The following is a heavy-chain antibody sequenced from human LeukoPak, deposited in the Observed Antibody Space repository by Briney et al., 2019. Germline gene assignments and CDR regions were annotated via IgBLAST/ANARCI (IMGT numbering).Heavy chain of an antibody. D-gene: IGHD2-15*01. Sequence: GGSLRLSCAASGFTFSSYSMNWVRQAPGKGLEWVSSISSSSSYIYYADSVKGRFTISRDNAKNSLYLQMNSLRAEDTAVYYCAKDCSGGGCFVYWGQGTLVTVSS. CDR1: GFTFSSYS. V-gene: IGHV3-21*01. CDR3: AKDCSGGGCFVY. CDR2: ISSSSSYI. J-gene: IGHJ4*02.